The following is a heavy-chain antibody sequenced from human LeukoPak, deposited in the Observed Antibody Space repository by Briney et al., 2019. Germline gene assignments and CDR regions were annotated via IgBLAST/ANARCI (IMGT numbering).Heavy chain of an antibody. J-gene: IGHJ5*02. CDR2: IYTSGST. CDR3: ARRRHYYGSGSYPTGWFDP. V-gene: IGHV4-61*02. D-gene: IGHD3-10*01. CDR1: GGSISSGSYY. Sequence: SQTLSLTCTVSGGSISSGSYYWSWIRQPAGKGLEWIGRIYTSGSTNYNPSLKSRVTISVDTSKNQFSLKLSSVTAADTAVYYCARRRHYYGSGSYPTGWFDPWGQGTLVTVSS.